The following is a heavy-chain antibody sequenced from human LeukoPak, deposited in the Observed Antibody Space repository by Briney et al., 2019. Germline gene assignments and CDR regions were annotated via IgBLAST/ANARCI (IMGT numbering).Heavy chain of an antibody. CDR1: GFTFSSYS. J-gene: IGHJ4*02. CDR2: ISSSSSYI. CDR3: ARLPHYYETPGDFDY. D-gene: IGHD3-22*01. Sequence: GGSLRLSCAASGFTFSSYSMNWVRQAPGKGLEWFSSISSSSSYIYYADSVKGRFTISRDNAKNSLYLQMNSLRAEDTAVYYCARLPHYYETPGDFDYWGQGTLVTVSS. V-gene: IGHV3-21*01.